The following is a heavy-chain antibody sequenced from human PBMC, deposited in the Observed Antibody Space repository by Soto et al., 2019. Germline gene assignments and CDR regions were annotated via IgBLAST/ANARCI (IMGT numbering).Heavy chain of an antibody. D-gene: IGHD4-17*01. CDR2: IYYSGST. V-gene: IGHV4-59*01. CDR1: GGSISSYD. Sequence: PSVTMSLTCTVSGGSISSYDWSWILKSPGKGLEWIGYIYYSGSTNYNPSLKSRVTISVDTSKNQFSLKLSSVTAADTALYYCATSRLRKHDAFDIWGQGTMVTVSS. CDR3: ATSRLRKHDAFDI. J-gene: IGHJ3*02.